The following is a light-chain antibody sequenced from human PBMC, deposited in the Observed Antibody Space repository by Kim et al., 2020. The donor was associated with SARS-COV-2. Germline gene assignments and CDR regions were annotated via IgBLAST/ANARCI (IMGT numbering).Light chain of an antibody. V-gene: IGKV3-11*01. J-gene: IGKJ5*01. CDR1: QSVTSY. Sequence: EIVLTQSPATLSLSPGERATLSCWTSQSVTSYLAWYQQKPGQAPRLLIYDASNRATDIPARFSGSGSGTDFTLTISSLEPEDFAVYYCQQRSSWPITFGQGTRLEIK. CDR2: DAS. CDR3: QQRSSWPIT.